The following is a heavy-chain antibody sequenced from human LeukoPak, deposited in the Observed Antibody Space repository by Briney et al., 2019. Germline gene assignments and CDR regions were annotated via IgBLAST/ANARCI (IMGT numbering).Heavy chain of an antibody. V-gene: IGHV3-33*06. CDR1: GFTFSSYG. CDR2: VWYDGSNT. Sequence: GGSLRLSCAASGFTFSSYGMHWVRQAPGKGLEWVAVVWYDGSNTYYADSVKGRFTISRDNSKNTLYLQMNNLRAEDTAVYYCAKVRGASISHELGPFDLGNYWGQGTLVTVSS. CDR3: AKVRGASISHELGPFDLGNY. J-gene: IGHJ4*02. D-gene: IGHD7-27*01.